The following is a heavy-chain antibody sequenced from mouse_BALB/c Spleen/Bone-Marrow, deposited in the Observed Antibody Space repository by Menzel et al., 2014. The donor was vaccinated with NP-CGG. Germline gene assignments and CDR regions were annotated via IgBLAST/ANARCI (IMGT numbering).Heavy chain of an antibody. CDR2: IDPANGNT. J-gene: IGHJ1*01. CDR1: GFNIKDTY. V-gene: IGHV14-3*02. CDR3: AIYDYGWYFDV. Sequence: EVQLQESGAELVKPGASVKLSCTASGFNIKDTYMHWVKQRPEQGLEWIGRIDPANGNTKYDPKFQGKATITADTSSNTAYLQLSSLTSEDTAAYYCAIYDYGWYFDVWGAGTTVTVSS. D-gene: IGHD2-4*01.